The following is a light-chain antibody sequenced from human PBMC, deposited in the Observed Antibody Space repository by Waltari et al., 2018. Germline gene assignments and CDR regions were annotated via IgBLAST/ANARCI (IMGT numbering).Light chain of an antibody. CDR2: WAS. V-gene: IGKV4-1*01. CDR3: HQYYNTPYS. Sequence: IVMTPSPDSLAVSLGERATINCNSSRTVLYDSNNKNYLAWYQQKPGQPPNLLIYWASTRKSGVPDRFSGSGSGTDFTLTISTLQAEDVAVYYCHQYYNTPYSYGQGTKLEIK. CDR1: RTVLYDSNNKNY. J-gene: IGKJ2*03.